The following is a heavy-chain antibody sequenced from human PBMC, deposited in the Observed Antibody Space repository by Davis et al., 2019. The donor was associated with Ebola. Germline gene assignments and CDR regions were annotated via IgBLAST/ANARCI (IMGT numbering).Heavy chain of an antibody. CDR3: ARGNGSSTPLVYYYYGMDV. Sequence: MPSETLSLTCTVSGGSISSYYWSWIRQPPGKGLEWIGEINHSGSTNYNPSLKSRVTISVDTSKNQFSLKLSSVTAADTAVYYCARGNGSSTPLVYYYYGMDVWGKGTTVTVSS. CDR1: GGSISSYY. D-gene: IGHD6-6*01. CDR2: INHSGST. J-gene: IGHJ6*04. V-gene: IGHV4-34*01.